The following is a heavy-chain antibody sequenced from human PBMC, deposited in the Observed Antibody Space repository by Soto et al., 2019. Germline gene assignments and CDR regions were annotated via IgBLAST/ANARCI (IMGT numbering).Heavy chain of an antibody. Sequence: GGSLRLSFAASGFTFSDYAIPWVRQAPVKGLEWVSVIRASGANTYFADSVKGWFTISRDNSKNTLYLQINCLKVEDTSVYFSAKGLGTWKNHRFDYWGRGVLVTVSS. CDR3: AKGLGTWKNHRFDY. CDR1: GFTFSDYA. D-gene: IGHD7-27*01. CDR2: IRASGANT. J-gene: IGHJ4*02. V-gene: IGHV3-23*01.